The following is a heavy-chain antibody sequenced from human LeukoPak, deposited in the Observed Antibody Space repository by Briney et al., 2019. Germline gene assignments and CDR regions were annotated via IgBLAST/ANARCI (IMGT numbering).Heavy chain of an antibody. V-gene: IGHV1-69*01. J-gene: IGHJ4*02. CDR3: ASRLYCSNTRCRNFPFAY. CDR1: GGTFSSYA. D-gene: IGHD2-2*01. Sequence: SVKVSCKASGGTFSSYAINWVRQAPGQGLEWMGGIIPIFGTANYAQKFQDRVTIAADESTSTAYMELSSLRSEDTAIYYCASRLYCSNTRCRNFPFAYWGQGTLVTVSS. CDR2: IIPIFGTA.